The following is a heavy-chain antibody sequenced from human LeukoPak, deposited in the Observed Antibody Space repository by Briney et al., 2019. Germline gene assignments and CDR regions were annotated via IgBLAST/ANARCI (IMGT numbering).Heavy chain of an antibody. CDR2: LSGSGGST. D-gene: IGHD3-16*01. CDR3: AKALGGYDFDY. V-gene: IGHV3-23*01. J-gene: IGHJ4*02. Sequence: GGSLRLSCAASGFTFRSYGMSWVRQAPGKGLEWVSSLSGSGGSTYYADSMKGRFTISRDNSKNTLFLHMNSLRAEDTAVYYCAKALGGYDFDYWGQGTLVTVSP. CDR1: GFTFRSYG.